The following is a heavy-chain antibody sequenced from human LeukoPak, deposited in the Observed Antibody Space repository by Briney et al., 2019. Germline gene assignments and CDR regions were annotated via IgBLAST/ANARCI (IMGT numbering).Heavy chain of an antibody. D-gene: IGHD3-3*01. Sequence: PSETLSLTCTVSGGSMTDYYWTWLRQPPGKGLEWVGFIFYSGSTNFNPPLRGRLSLSVDKSQKQFVLKLTSVTAADTAIYYCARVIGSKDFWRGYDYNMDVWGKGNTVTVSS. CDR2: IFYSGST. J-gene: IGHJ6*03. V-gene: IGHV4-59*01. CDR1: GGSMTDYY. CDR3: ARVIGSKDFWRGYDYNMDV.